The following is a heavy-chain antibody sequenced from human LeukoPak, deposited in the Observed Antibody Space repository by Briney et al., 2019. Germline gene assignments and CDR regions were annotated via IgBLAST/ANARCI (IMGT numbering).Heavy chain of an antibody. V-gene: IGHV3-30-3*01. CDR3: ARECRTKVPAALCYFDY. CDR1: GFTFSSYA. CDR2: ISYDGSNK. Sequence: GGSLKLSCAASGFTFSSYAMHWVRQAPGKGLERVAVISYDGSNKYYADSVKGRFTISRDNSKNTLYLQMNSLRAEDTAVYYCARECRTKVPAALCYFDYWGQGTLVTVSS. D-gene: IGHD2-2*01. J-gene: IGHJ4*02.